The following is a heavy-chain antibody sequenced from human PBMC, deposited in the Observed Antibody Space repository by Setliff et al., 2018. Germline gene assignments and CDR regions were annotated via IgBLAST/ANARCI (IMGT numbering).Heavy chain of an antibody. Sequence: PSETLSLTCTVSGYSISSGHYWGWIRQSPGKGLDWIGSIFHTGAAYYNPSLESRFTISVDKSRNQFSLNLNSVTAADTAVYYCARGGGYYLDLWGQGMLVTVSS. CDR2: IFHTGAA. CDR3: ARGGGYYLDL. J-gene: IGHJ4*02. CDR1: GYSISSGHY. V-gene: IGHV4-38-2*02. D-gene: IGHD3-10*01.